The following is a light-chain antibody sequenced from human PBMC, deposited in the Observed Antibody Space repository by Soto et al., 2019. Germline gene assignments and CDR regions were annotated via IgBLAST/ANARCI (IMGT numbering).Light chain of an antibody. CDR1: QSVSSY. CDR3: QQYGSTPIT. J-gene: IGKJ5*01. V-gene: IGKV3-11*01. Sequence: VVLPQSPATLSLSPGERATLSCRASQSVSSYLAWYQQKPGQAPRLLIYDASNRATGTPARFSGSGSGTDFTLTISRLEPEDFAVYYCQQYGSTPITFAQGTRLEIK. CDR2: DAS.